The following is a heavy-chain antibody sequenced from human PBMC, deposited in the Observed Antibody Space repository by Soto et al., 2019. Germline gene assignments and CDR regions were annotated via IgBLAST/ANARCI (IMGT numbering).Heavy chain of an antibody. J-gene: IGHJ4*02. CDR3: ARWFTYGNFDYFDY. CDR1: GFTFSSYW. CDR2: INSGGGTT. V-gene: IGHV3-74*01. D-gene: IGHD3-10*01. Sequence: GGSLRLSCAASGFTFSSYWMHWFRQAPGKGLMWVSRINSGGGTTTYADSVKGRFTISRDNAKNTLYLQMNGLRAEDAAVYYCARWFTYGNFDYFDYWGQGTQVTVSS.